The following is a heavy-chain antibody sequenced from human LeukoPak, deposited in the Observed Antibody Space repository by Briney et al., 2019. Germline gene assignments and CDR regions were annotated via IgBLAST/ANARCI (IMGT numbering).Heavy chain of an antibody. J-gene: IGHJ3*02. CDR2: IYYSGST. Sequence: SETLSLTCTVSGGSISSYYWSWIRQPPGKGLEWIGYIYYSGSTNYDPSLKSRVTISVDTSKNQFSLKLSPVTAADTAVYYCARLAVCGGDCFAFDIWGQGTMVTVSS. CDR1: GGSISSYY. CDR3: ARLAVCGGDCFAFDI. V-gene: IGHV4-59*01. D-gene: IGHD2-21*02.